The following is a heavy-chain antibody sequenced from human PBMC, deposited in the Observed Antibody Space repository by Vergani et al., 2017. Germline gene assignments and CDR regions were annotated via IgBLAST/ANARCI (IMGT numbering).Heavy chain of an antibody. CDR3: ARGRRWLQSEDDAFDI. CDR1: GFTFSSYS. J-gene: IGHJ3*02. CDR2: ISSSSSYI. V-gene: IGHV3-21*04. Sequence: EVQLVESGGGLVKPGGSLRLSCAASGFTFSSYSMNWVRQAPGKGLEWVSSISSSSSYIYYADSVKGRFTISRDNAKNSLYLQMNSLRAEDTAVYYCARGRRWLQSEDDAFDIWGQGTMVTVSS. D-gene: IGHD5-24*01.